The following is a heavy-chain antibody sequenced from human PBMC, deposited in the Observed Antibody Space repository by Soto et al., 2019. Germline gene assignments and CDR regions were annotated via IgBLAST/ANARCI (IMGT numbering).Heavy chain of an antibody. Sequence: ASVKVSCKASGYTFTGYYMHWVRQAPGQGLEWMGWINPNSGGTNYAQKFQGWVTTTRDTSISTAYMELSRLRSDDTAVYYCARVAGIAAAGTSEYFQHWGQGTLVTVSS. CDR2: INPNSGGT. CDR1: GYTFTGYY. D-gene: IGHD6-13*01. J-gene: IGHJ1*01. CDR3: ARVAGIAAAGTSEYFQH. V-gene: IGHV1-2*04.